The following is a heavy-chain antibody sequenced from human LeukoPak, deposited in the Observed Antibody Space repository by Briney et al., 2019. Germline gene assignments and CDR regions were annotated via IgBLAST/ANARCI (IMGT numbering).Heavy chain of an antibody. CDR3: ASYSSSNSFDY. CDR2: ISYDGSNK. CDR1: GFTFSSYG. V-gene: IGHV3-30*03. D-gene: IGHD6-13*01. Sequence: GRSLRLSCAASGFTFSSYGMHWVRQAPGKGLEWVAVISYDGSNKYYADSVKGRFTISRDNSKNTLYLQMNSLRAEDTAVYYCASYSSSNSFDYWGQGTLVTVSS. J-gene: IGHJ4*02.